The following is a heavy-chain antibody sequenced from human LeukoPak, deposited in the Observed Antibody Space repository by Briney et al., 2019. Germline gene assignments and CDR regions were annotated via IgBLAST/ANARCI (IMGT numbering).Heavy chain of an antibody. CDR2: INLNSGGT. V-gene: IGHV1-2*02. J-gene: IGHJ4*02. CDR3: AGSPHILTGEYFDY. D-gene: IGHD3-9*01. CDR1: GYIFTGYY. Sequence: ASVKVSCKTSGYIFTGYYLHWVRQAPGQGLEWMGWINLNSGGTNYAQKFQARVSMTRDASIRTAYMQLSRLRSDDTAVYYCAGSPHILTGEYFDYWGQGTLLTVSS.